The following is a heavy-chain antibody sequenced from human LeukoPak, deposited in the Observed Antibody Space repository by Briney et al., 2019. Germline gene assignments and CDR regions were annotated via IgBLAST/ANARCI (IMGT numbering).Heavy chain of an antibody. CDR1: GFTASSYW. Sequence: GGSLRLSCATSGFTASSYWMHWVRPAPGKGLVWLSRVNIDGRSVAYADSVKGRFTISRDNAKDSLYLQMNSLRAEDTAVYYCASGVQGTSWIVNWGRGTLVTVSS. CDR2: VNIDGRSV. J-gene: IGHJ4*01. V-gene: IGHV3-74*01. D-gene: IGHD2-15*01. CDR3: ASGVQGTSWIVN.